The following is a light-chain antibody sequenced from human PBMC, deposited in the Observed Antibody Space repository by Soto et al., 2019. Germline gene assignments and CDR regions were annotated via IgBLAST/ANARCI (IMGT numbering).Light chain of an antibody. CDR2: GAS. CDR3: QQYGDPVT. Sequence: EIVMTQSPATLSVSPGERATLSCRASQSVSSNLAWYHQKPGQPPRLLISGASSRATGIPDRFSGSGSVTDFTLTISRLEPEDFAVYYCQQYGDPVTFGGGSKVDVK. V-gene: IGKV3-20*01. J-gene: IGKJ4*01. CDR1: QSVSSN.